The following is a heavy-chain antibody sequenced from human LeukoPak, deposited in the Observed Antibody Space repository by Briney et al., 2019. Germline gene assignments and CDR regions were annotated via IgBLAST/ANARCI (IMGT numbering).Heavy chain of an antibody. D-gene: IGHD5-24*01. CDR1: GGSFSGYY. V-gene: IGHV4-34*01. CDR2: INHSGST. Sequence: SETLSLTCAVYGGSFSGYYWSWIRQPPGKGLEWIGEINHSGSTNYNPSLKSRVTISVDTSKNQFSLKLSSVTAADTAVYYCARRGSRKRYYYYYMDVWGKGTTVTISS. CDR3: ARRGSRKRYYYYYMDV. J-gene: IGHJ6*03.